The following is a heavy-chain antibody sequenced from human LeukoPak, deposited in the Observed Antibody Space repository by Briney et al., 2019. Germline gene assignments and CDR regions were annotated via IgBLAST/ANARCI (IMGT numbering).Heavy chain of an antibody. CDR2: ISSSGSTI. CDR3: ANSLYMIVVVIPPFDY. CDR1: GFTFGHYE. D-gene: IGHD3-22*01. J-gene: IGHJ4*02. V-gene: IGHV3-48*03. Sequence: GGSLRLSCAASGFTFGHYEMNWVRQTPGKGLEWVSYISSSGSTIYYADSVKGRFTVSRDNAKKSLSLQMNSLRAEDTAVYYCANSLYMIVVVIPPFDYWGQGTLVTVSS.